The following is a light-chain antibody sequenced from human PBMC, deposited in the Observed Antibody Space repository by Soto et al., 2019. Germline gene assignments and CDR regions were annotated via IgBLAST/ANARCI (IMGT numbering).Light chain of an antibody. CDR2: DVS. CDR3: RSYAGSNTYV. V-gene: IGLV2-11*01. CDR1: SSDVGGYNY. J-gene: IGLJ1*01. Sequence: QSALTQPRSVSGSPGQSVTISCTGTSSDVGGYNYVSWYQEQPGKAPKLMIYDVSKRPSGVPDRFSGSKSGNTASLTVSGLQAADEADYFCRSYAGSNTYVFGSGTKVTAL.